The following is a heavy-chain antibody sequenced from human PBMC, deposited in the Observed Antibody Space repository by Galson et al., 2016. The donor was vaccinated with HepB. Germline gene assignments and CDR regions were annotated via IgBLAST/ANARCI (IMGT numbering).Heavy chain of an antibody. CDR3: ARVFTMVRGVTNTFYYYGMDV. V-gene: IGHV1-18*01. D-gene: IGHD3-10*01. CDR2: ISAYNGNT. CDR1: GYTFTSYG. Sequence: SVKVSCKASGYTFTSYGISWVRQAPGQGLEWMGWISAYNGNTNYAQKLQGRVTMTTDTSTSTACMELRSLRSDDTAVYYCARVFTMVRGVTNTFYYYGMDVWGQGTTVTVSS. J-gene: IGHJ6*02.